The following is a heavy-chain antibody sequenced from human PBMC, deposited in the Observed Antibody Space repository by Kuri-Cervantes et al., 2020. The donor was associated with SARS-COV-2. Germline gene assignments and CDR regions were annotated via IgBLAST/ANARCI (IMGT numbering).Heavy chain of an antibody. D-gene: IGHD3-3*01. CDR1: GGSISSYY. Sequence: GSLRLSCTVSGGSISSYYWSWIRQPAGKGLEWIGRIYTSGSTNYNPSLKSRVTISVDTSKNQFSLKLSSVTAADTAVYYCARQGATTYYDFWSGYYPDWFDPWGQGTLVTVSS. V-gene: IGHV4-4*07. J-gene: IGHJ5*02. CDR2: IYTSGST. CDR3: ARQGATTYYDFWSGYYPDWFDP.